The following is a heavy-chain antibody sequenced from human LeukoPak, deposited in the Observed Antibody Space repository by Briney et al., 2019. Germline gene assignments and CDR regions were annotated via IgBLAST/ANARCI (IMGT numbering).Heavy chain of an antibody. CDR1: GYTFTSYL. V-gene: IGHV5-51*01. D-gene: IGHD7-27*01. CDR3: ARHGLTGSFDI. CDR2: IYPGDSDN. J-gene: IGHJ3*02. Sequence: GESLKISCKGSGYTFTSYLIAWVRQMPVKGLEWMGIIYPGDSDNRNSPSFQGQVTISVDRSISTAYLQWSSLKASDTAMYYCARHGLTGSFDIWGQGTMVTVSS.